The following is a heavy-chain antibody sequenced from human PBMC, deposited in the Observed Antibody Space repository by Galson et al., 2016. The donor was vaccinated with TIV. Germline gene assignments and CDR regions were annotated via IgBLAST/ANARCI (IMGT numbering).Heavy chain of an antibody. CDR1: GFRFNSYA. Sequence: SLRLSCAASGFRFNSYAMNWVRQAPGKGLEWVSSIGGTGGSTYYADSVKGRFTISRDSYKDTVYLQMNSLSDEDTAIYFCAKDRQWIPSSLDYWGQGILVTVSS. D-gene: IGHD5-18*01. V-gene: IGHV3-23*01. CDR3: AKDRQWIPSSLDY. CDR2: IGGTGGST. J-gene: IGHJ4*02.